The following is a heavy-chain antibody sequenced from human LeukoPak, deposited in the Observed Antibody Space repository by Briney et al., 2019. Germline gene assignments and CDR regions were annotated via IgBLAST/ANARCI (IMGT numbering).Heavy chain of an antibody. CDR1: GFTFSAYD. CDR2: ITSSGGTI. J-gene: IGHJ3*02. Sequence: GGSLRLSCAASGFTFSAYDMNWVRQAPGKGLEWVSHITSSGGTIYYADSVKGRFTISRDNAKNSLYLQMNSLRAEDTAVYYCARHGYSSSWSAFDIWGQGTMVTVSS. CDR3: ARHGYSSSWSAFDI. D-gene: IGHD6-13*01. V-gene: IGHV3-48*03.